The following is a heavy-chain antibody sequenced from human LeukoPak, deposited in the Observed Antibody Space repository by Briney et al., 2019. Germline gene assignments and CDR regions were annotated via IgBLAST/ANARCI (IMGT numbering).Heavy chain of an antibody. V-gene: IGHV3-30*18. CDR2: ISYDGTNK. CDR3: AKEKAVAGKPFDY. J-gene: IGHJ4*02. Sequence: GGSPRLSCAGSGFTFSNYGMHWVRQAPGKGPEWVAVISYDGTNKYYADSVKGRFTISRDNSKNTLYLQMNSLRAEDTAVYYCAKEKAVAGKPFDYWGQGTLVTVSS. CDR1: GFTFSNYG. D-gene: IGHD6-19*01.